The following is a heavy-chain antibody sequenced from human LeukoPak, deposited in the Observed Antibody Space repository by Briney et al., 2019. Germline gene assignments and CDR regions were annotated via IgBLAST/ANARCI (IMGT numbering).Heavy chain of an antibody. V-gene: IGHV4-61*02. Sequence: PSETLSLTCTVSGGSISSGSYYWSWIRQPAGKGLEWIGRIYTSGSTNYNPSLKSRVTISVDTSKNQFSLKLSSVTAADTAVYYCARDKLGYCSSTSCATRGFHYWGQGTLVTVSS. J-gene: IGHJ4*02. D-gene: IGHD2-2*01. CDR2: IYTSGST. CDR3: ARDKLGYCSSTSCATRGFHY. CDR1: GGSISSGSYY.